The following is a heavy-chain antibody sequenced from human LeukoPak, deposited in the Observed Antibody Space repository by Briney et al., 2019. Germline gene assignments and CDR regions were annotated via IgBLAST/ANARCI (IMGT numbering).Heavy chain of an antibody. CDR3: ARGHMDFQARINDDFDY. D-gene: IGHD3-3*01. Sequence: GGSLRLSCAASGFTFSSYSVNWVRQAPGKGLEWVSSISSSSSYIYYADSVKGRFTISRDNAKNSLYLQMNSLRAEDTAVYYCARGHMDFQARINDDFDYWGQGTLVTVSS. V-gene: IGHV3-21*01. J-gene: IGHJ4*02. CDR1: GFTFSSYS. CDR2: ISSSSSYI.